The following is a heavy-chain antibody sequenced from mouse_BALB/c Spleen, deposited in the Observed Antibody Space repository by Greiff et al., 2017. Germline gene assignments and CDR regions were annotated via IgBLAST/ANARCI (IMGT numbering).Heavy chain of an antibody. V-gene: IGHV1-69*02. CDR1: GYTFTSYW. D-gene: IGHD2-3*01. Sequence: QVQLQQPGAELVRPGASVKLSCKASGYTFTSYWINWVKQRPGQGLEWIGNIYPSDSYTNYNQKFKDKATLTVDKSSSTAYMQLSSPTSEDSAVYYCTRKGGYSYWYFDVWGAGTTVTVSS. CDR3: TRKGGYSYWYFDV. J-gene: IGHJ1*01. CDR2: IYPSDSYT.